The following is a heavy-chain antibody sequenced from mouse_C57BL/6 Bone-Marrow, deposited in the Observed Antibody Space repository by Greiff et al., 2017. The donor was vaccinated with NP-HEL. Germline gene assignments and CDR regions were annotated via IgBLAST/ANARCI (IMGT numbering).Heavy chain of an antibody. CDR3: ARWSYGSSYDWYFDV. CDR2: IDPSDSYT. V-gene: IGHV1-59*01. CDR1: GYTFTSYW. D-gene: IGHD1-1*01. Sequence: QVQLQQPGAELVRPGTSVKLSCKASGYTFTSYWMHWVKQRPGQGLEWIGVIDPSDSYTNYNEKFKSKATLTVDTSSSTAYMQLSSLTSEDSAVYYCARWSYGSSYDWYFDVWGTGTTVTVSS. J-gene: IGHJ1*03.